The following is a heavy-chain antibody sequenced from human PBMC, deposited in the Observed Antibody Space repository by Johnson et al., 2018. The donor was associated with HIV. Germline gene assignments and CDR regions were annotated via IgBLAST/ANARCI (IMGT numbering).Heavy chain of an antibody. J-gene: IGHJ3*02. CDR3: AKSPRFTIFGSDAFDI. V-gene: IGHV3-23*04. Sequence: EVQLVESGGGVVQPGRSLRLSCAASGFTFSSYAMHWVRQAPGKGLEWVSAISGSGGSTYYADSVKGRFTISSDNSKNTLYLQMNSLRAEDTAVYYCAKSPRFTIFGSDAFDIWGQGTMVTVSS. CDR2: ISGSGGST. D-gene: IGHD3-3*01. CDR1: GFTFSSYA.